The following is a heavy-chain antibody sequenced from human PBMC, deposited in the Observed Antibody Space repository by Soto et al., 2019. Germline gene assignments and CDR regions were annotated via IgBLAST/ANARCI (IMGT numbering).Heavy chain of an antibody. CDR2: INPNSGGT. J-gene: IGHJ3*02. CDR3: ATSRDRGDYYAFDI. D-gene: IGHD4-17*01. Sequence: ASVKVSCKASGYTFTGYYMHWVRQAPGQGLEWMGWINPNSGGTNYAQKFQGWVTMTRDTSISTAYMELSRLRSDDTAVYYCATSRDRGDYYAFDIWGQGTMVTVSS. CDR1: GYTFTGYY. V-gene: IGHV1-2*04.